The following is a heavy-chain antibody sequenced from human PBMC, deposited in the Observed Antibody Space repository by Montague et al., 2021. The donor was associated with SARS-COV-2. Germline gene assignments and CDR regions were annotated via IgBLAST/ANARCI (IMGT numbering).Heavy chain of an antibody. CDR1: GESYNPWGQSFNNYH. V-gene: IGHV4-34*01. CDR2: IKRGDT. CDR3: ARGAPDY. Sequence: SETLSLTCAVYGESYNPWGQSFNNYHWGWIRQSQGKGLEWIGDIKRGDTKYNPSLGSRVTISADTAKKQFSLMLTSVTAADTAVYYCARGAPDYWGQGTLVTVSS. J-gene: IGHJ4*02.